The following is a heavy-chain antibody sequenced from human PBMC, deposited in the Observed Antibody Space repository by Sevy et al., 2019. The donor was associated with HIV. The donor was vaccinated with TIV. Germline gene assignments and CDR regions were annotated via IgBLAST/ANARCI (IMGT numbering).Heavy chain of an antibody. J-gene: IGHJ1*01. CDR3: ALERLSSAVAEYFHN. D-gene: IGHD1-1*01. Sequence: GGSLRLSCAASGFTFNFFCMHWVRQAPGKGLEWVATISFDGSNEHYADSVKGRFTISRDNSKNSLFLQMNSLRADDSAVYYCALERLSSAVAEYFHNWGQGTLVTVSS. CDR2: ISFDGSNE. V-gene: IGHV3-30-3*01. CDR1: GFTFNFFC.